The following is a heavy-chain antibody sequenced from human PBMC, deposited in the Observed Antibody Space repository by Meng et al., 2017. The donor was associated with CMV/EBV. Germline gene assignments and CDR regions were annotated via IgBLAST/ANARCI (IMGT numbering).Heavy chain of an antibody. V-gene: IGHV3-21*01. CDR1: EFTFSSLD. CDR3: VRRSKSNWYFDL. CDR2: LSTTSAYI. J-gene: IGHJ2*01. Sequence: CTDSEFTFSSLDMYWVRQAPGKGLDWVSSLSTTSAYIFYADSVKGRFTISRDNARNSLYLQMNSLRVEDTAVYYCVRRSKSNWYFDLWGRGTLVTVSS.